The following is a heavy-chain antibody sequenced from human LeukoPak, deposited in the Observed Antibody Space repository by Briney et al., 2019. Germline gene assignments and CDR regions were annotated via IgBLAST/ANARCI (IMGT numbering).Heavy chain of an antibody. V-gene: IGHV4-34*01. CDR2: INHSGST. CDR3: ARRLTQYDCFDP. Sequence: PSETPSLTCAVYGGSFSGYYWSWIRRPPGKGLEWIGEINHSGSTNYNPSLKSRVTISVDTSKNQFSLKLSSVTAADTAVYYCARRLTQYDCFDPWGQGILVTVSS. J-gene: IGHJ5*02. D-gene: IGHD2-2*01. CDR1: GGSFSGYY.